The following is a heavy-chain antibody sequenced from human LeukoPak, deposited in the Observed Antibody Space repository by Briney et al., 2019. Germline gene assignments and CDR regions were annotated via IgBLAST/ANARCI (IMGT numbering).Heavy chain of an antibody. V-gene: IGHV3-74*03. J-gene: IGHJ4*02. CDR3: ARDKKSGESSEIDY. D-gene: IGHD3-10*01. CDR2: FNRDGGTT. Sequence: GGSLRLSCAASGFTFSNYWVHWVRQAPGKGLVWVSRFNRDGGTTKYADSVKGRFTVSRDNAKNTLNLQMNSLRAEDTAVYYCARDKKSGESSEIDYWGQGTLVTVSS. CDR1: GFTFSNYW.